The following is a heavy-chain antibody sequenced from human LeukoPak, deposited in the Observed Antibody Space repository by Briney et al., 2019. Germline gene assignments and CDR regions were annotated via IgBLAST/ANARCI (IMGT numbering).Heavy chain of an antibody. CDR2: ISSSSSYI. V-gene: IGHV3-21*01. J-gene: IGHJ5*02. Sequence: GGSLRLSCAASGFTFSSYTMNWVRQAPGKGLEWVSSISSSSSYIYYADSVKGRFTISRDNAKNSLYLQMNSLRAEDTAVYYCARDKVGATSRNWFDPWGQGTLVTVSS. D-gene: IGHD1-26*01. CDR3: ARDKVGATSRNWFDP. CDR1: GFTFSSYT.